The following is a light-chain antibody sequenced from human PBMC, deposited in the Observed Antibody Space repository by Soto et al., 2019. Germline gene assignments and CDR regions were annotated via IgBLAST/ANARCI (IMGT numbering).Light chain of an antibody. CDR2: GAS. Sequence: ESMLTQSPGTLSLSPGERATLSCRASQSVSTRYLAWYQQKPGQAPRLLIYGASIRATGIPDRFSGSGSGTDFTLTISRLEPEVFAVYYCHQFGSSPPAFTFGQGTKREI. V-gene: IGKV3-20*01. CDR3: HQFGSSPPAFT. CDR1: QSVSTRY. J-gene: IGKJ2*01.